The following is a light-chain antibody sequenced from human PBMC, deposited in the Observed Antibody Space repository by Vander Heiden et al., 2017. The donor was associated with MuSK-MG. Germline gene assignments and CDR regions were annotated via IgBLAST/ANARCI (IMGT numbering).Light chain of an antibody. Sequence: DIQMTQSPSSLSASVGDRVTITCRASQSISSYLNWYQQKPGKAPKLLIYAASSLQSGVPSRFSGSGSGTDFTLTISSRQPEDFATYYCQQSYSTRGPSFGGGTKVEIK. CDR3: QQSYSTRGPS. V-gene: IGKV1-39*01. J-gene: IGKJ4*01. CDR1: QSISSY. CDR2: AAS.